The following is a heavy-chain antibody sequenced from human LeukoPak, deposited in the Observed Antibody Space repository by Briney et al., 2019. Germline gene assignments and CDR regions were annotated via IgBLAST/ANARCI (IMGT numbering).Heavy chain of an antibody. Sequence: GGSLRLSCAASGFDFSTYAMNWVRQAPGTGLEWLSYISDSGNTIFYADSVKGRFTISRDNAKNSLFLQMNSLRAEDTAVYYCAKDLGGYSYGVFDYWGQGTLVTVSS. CDR3: AKDLGGYSYGVFDY. D-gene: IGHD5-18*01. V-gene: IGHV3-48*04. CDR1: GFDFSTYA. J-gene: IGHJ4*02. CDR2: ISDSGNTI.